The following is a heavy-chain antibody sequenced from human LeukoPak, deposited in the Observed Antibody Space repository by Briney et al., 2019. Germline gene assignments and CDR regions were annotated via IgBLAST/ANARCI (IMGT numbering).Heavy chain of an antibody. CDR3: ATSGDYPFGGRDAFDI. Sequence: ASVKVSCKVSGYTLTELSMHWVRQAPGKGLEWMGGFDPEDGETIYAQKFQGRLTMTEDTPTDTAYMGVSSLRSEDTAVYYCATSGDYPFGGRDAFDIWGQGTMVTVSS. D-gene: IGHD3-16*01. CDR1: GYTLTELS. V-gene: IGHV1-24*01. J-gene: IGHJ3*02. CDR2: FDPEDGET.